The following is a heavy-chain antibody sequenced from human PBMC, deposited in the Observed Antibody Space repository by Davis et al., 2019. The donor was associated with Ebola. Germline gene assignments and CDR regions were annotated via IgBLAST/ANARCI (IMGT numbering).Heavy chain of an antibody. CDR1: GFTVSSNH. CDR3: ARLVVVTAAVYYMDV. CDR2: IYSGGST. D-gene: IGHD2-2*01. J-gene: IGHJ6*03. Sequence: PSGSLSLSCAVSGFTVSSNHMSWVRQAPGKGLEWVSVIYSGGSTYYADSVKGRFTISRDNSKNTLYLQMNSLRAEDTAVYYCARLVVVTAAVYYMDVWGKGTTVTVSS. V-gene: IGHV3-53*01.